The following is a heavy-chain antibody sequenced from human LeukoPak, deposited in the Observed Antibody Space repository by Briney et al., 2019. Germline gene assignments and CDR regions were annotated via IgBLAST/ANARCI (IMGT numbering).Heavy chain of an antibody. Sequence: ASVKVSCKASGYTFTSYDINWVRQATGQGLEWMGWMNPNSGNTGYAQKFQGRVTITRNTSISTAYMELSSLRSEDTAVYYCARDSRRIITMVRGAQMLGNAFDIWGQGTMVTVSS. D-gene: IGHD3-10*01. V-gene: IGHV1-8*03. CDR2: MNPNSGNT. CDR3: ARDSRRIITMVRGAQMLGNAFDI. J-gene: IGHJ3*02. CDR1: GYTFTSYD.